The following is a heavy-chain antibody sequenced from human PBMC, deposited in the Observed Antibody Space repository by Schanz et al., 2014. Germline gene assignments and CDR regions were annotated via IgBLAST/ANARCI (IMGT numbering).Heavy chain of an antibody. J-gene: IGHJ4*02. CDR3: AKDAENTAMITDYFDY. CDR2: ISGSGGNT. CDR1: GFTFRGYA. D-gene: IGHD5-18*01. V-gene: IGHV3-23*01. Sequence: EVPLLESGGGLVQPGGSLRLSCAASGFTFRGYAMSWVRQAPGRGLEWVSIISGSGGNTYYADAVRGRFTISRDNSKTTVYLQMNSLRAEDTAVYYCAKDAENTAMITDYFDYWGQGTLVNVSS.